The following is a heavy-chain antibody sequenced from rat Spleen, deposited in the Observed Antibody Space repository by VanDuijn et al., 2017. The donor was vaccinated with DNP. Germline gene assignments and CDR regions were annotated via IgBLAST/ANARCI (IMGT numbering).Heavy chain of an antibody. CDR3: ASLNNYNWFAY. J-gene: IGHJ3*01. Sequence: EVHLVESGGDLVQPGRSLKLSCAASGFTFSDYNMAWVRQAPKKGLEWVATISYDGSSTYYRDSVKGRFTISRDNAKSTLYLQMDSLRSEDTATYYCASLNNYNWFAYWGQGTLVTVSS. D-gene: IGHD1-10*01. CDR2: ISYDGSST. CDR1: GFTFSDYN. V-gene: IGHV5-7*01.